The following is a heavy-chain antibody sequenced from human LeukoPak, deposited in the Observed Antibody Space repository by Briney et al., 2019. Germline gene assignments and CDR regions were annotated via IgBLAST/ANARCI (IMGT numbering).Heavy chain of an antibody. J-gene: IGHJ4*02. V-gene: IGHV3-7*01. CDR3: ARVRCSSNSCFPDY. D-gene: IGHD2-2*01. Sequence: PGGSLRLSCAASGFTFSTYWMSWVRQAPGKGLEWEANIKQDGSDKYYVDSVKGRFTLSRDNAKNSLFLQMNSLRAEDTAVYYCARVRCSSNSCFPDYWGQGTLVTVSS. CDR2: IKQDGSDK. CDR1: GFTFSTYW.